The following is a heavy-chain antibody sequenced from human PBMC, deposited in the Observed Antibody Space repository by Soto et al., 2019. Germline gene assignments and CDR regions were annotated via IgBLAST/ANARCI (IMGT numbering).Heavy chain of an antibody. CDR2: INSDGSTT. J-gene: IGHJ4*02. V-gene: IGHV3-74*01. CDR3: ARDTSYSTDY. CDR1: GFTFSSRW. D-gene: IGHD2-2*01. Sequence: EVRLVESGGGLVQPGGSLRLSCATSGFTFSSRWMHWVRQAPGKGLVWVSYINSDGSTTTYADSVKGRFTSSRDNAKNTVYLQMNSLRVDDTAVYDCARDTSYSTDYWGQGTLVTVSS.